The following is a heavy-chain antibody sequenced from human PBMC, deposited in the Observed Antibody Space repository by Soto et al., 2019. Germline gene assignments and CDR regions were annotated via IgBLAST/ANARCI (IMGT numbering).Heavy chain of an antibody. Sequence: SETLSLTCTVSGGSVSSGSYYWIWIRQPPGKGLEWIGYIYYSGSTNYNPSLKSRVTISVDTSKNQFSLKLSSVTAADTTVYYCARGRWRDGYYWGQGTLVTVSS. V-gene: IGHV4-61*01. CDR3: ARGRWRDGYY. CDR2: IYYSGST. J-gene: IGHJ4*02. D-gene: IGHD4-17*01. CDR1: GGSVSSGSYY.